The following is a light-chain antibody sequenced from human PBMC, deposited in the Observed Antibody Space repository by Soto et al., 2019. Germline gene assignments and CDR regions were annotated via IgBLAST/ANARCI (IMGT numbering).Light chain of an antibody. J-gene: IGKJ1*01. CDR1: QSLLHSNGYNY. V-gene: IGKV2-28*01. CDR2: LGS. CDR3: MQALQTPPT. Sequence: IVMTQSPLSLPVTPGEPASISCRSSQSLLHSNGYNYLDWYLQKPGQSPQLLIYLGSNRASGVPDRFSGSGSGTDFTLRISRVEAEDVGVYYCMQALQTPPTFGQGTKGISN.